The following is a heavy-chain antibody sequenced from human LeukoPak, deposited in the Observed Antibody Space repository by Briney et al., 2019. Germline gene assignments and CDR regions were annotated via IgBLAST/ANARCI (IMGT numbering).Heavy chain of an antibody. Sequence: GGSLRLTCAASEFTFSSYTMNWVRQAPGKGLEWVSSISSSSSYIHYVDSVKGRFTISRDNAKNSLNLQMNSLRAEDTAVYYCARGKSYDYWGQGTLVTVSS. D-gene: IGHD1-26*01. CDR2: ISSSSSYI. CDR1: EFTFSSYT. V-gene: IGHV3-21*01. J-gene: IGHJ4*02. CDR3: ARGKSYDY.